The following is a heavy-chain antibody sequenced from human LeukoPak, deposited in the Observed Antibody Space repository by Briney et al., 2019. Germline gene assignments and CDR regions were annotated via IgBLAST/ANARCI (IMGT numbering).Heavy chain of an antibody. J-gene: IGHJ4*02. V-gene: IGHV1-8*02. Sequence: ASMKVSCKASGYTFTSYDINWVRQATGQGLEWMGWMNPNSGNTGYAQKFQGRVTMTRNTSISTAYMELSSLRSEDTAVYYCARIPLNGYTPDYWGQGTLVTVSS. CDR3: ARIPLNGYTPDY. CDR2: MNPNSGNT. CDR1: GYTFTSYD. D-gene: IGHD5-18*01.